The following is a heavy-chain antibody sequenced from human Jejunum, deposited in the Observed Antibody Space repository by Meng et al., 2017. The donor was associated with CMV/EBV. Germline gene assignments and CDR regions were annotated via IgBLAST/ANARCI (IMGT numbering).Heavy chain of an antibody. CDR3: ARGESRGYYYFDY. CDR1: GDSISNYF. J-gene: IGHJ4*02. D-gene: IGHD3-22*01. Sequence: QVHLQESGPGLVRPSETLSLTCTVSGDSISNYFWSWIRQPAGKKLEWIGRFSPGGNINYIPSLKGRLTMSVGTSNNQIFLNVTSVTAADTALYYCARGESRGYYYFDYWGQGILVTVSS. CDR2: FSPGGNI. V-gene: IGHV4-4*07.